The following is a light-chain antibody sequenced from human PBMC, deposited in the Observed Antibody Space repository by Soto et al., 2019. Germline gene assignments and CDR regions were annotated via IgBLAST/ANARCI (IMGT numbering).Light chain of an antibody. Sequence: QSVLTQPASVSGSPGQSITISCTGTSSDAGGYDYVSWYQLHPGKAPKLMVFEVNNRPSGVSYRFSGSKSGNTASLTISGLQAEAEDDYFCSSYSISTAYLFGTGTKSPS. CDR3: SSYSISTAYL. CDR2: EVN. V-gene: IGLV2-14*01. CDR1: SSDAGGYDY. J-gene: IGLJ1*01.